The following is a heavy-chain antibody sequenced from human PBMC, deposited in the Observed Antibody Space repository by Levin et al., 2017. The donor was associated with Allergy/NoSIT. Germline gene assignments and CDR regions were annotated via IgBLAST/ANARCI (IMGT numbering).Heavy chain of an antibody. J-gene: IGHJ3*02. V-gene: IGHV5-51*01. CDR1: GYSFTSYW. CDR3: ARRADDAFDI. CDR2: IYPGDSDT. Sequence: GGSLRLSCKGSGYSFTSYWIGWVRQMPGKGLEWMGIIYPGDSDTRYSPSFQGQVTISADKSISTAYLQWSSLKASDTAMYYCARRADDAFDIWGQGTMVTVSS.